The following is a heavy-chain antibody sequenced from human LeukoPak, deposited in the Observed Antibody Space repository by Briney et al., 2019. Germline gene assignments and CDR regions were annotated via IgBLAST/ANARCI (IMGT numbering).Heavy chain of an antibody. CDR2: IYYSGAF. D-gene: IGHD4-23*01. CDR1: GGSISSYY. CDR3: AGLGRVATVGGYGYHSMDV. V-gene: IGHV4-59*08. Sequence: PSETLSLTCTVSGGSISSYYWSWIRQPAGKGLEWIGFIYYSGAFNYNPALQSRLSISVDTSKNQFSLRLSSVTAADTAVYYCAGLGRVATVGGYGYHSMDVWGQGTTVSVSS. J-gene: IGHJ6*02.